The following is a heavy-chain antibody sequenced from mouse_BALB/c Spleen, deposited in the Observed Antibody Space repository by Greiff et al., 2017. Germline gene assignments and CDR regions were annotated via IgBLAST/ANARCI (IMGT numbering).Heavy chain of an antibody. CDR1: GYSITSDYA. CDR3: ARCEYYDYDDYAMDY. Sequence: EGQLQESGPGLVKPSQSLSLTCTVTGYSITSDYAWNWIRQFPGNKLEWMGYISYSGSTSYNPSLKSRISITRDTSKNQFFLQLNSVTTEDTATYYCARCEYYDYDDYAMDYWGQGTSVTVSS. CDR2: ISYSGST. D-gene: IGHD2-4*01. J-gene: IGHJ4*01. V-gene: IGHV3-2*02.